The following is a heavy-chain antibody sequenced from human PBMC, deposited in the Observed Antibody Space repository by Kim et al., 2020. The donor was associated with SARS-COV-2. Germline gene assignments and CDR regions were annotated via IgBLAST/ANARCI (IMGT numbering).Heavy chain of an antibody. D-gene: IGHD3-3*01. CDR2: IKQDGSEK. V-gene: IGHV3-7*03. J-gene: IGHJ6*02. CDR1: GFTFSSYW. Sequence: GGSLRLSCAASGFTFSSYWMSWVRQAPGKGLEWVANIKQDGSEKYYVDSVKGRFTISRDNAKNSLYLQMNSLRAEDTAVYYCARDPSISAYYDFLVGMDVWGQGTTVTVSS. CDR3: ARDPSISAYYDFLVGMDV.